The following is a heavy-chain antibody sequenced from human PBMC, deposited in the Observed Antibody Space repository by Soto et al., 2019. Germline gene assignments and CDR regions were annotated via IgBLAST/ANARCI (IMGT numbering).Heavy chain of an antibody. Sequence: EVQLVESGGGLVQPGGSLKLSCAASGFTFSGSAMHWVRQASGKGLEWVGRIRSKANSYATAYAASVKGRFTISRDDSKNTAYLQMNSLKTEDTAVYYCTRRPPTVTHPIDYWGQGTLVTVSS. J-gene: IGHJ4*02. V-gene: IGHV3-73*01. CDR2: IRSKANSYAT. D-gene: IGHD4-17*01. CDR3: TRRPPTVTHPIDY. CDR1: GFTFSGSA.